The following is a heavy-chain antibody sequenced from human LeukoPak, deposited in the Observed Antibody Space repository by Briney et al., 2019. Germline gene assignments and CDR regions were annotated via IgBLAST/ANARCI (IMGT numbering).Heavy chain of an antibody. V-gene: IGHV3-30*04. CDR3: ARGLVGVSAAFDI. CDR1: GFTFSTYN. D-gene: IGHD1-26*01. CDR2: ISNDGKNK. J-gene: IGHJ3*02. Sequence: LPGRSLRLSCEASGFTFSTYNFHWVRQAPGKGLEWVAVISNDGKNKNYADFVKGRFTVSRDNSKNTLFLQMRTLRPEDTAVYHCARGLVGVSAAFDIWGQGTLVTVSS.